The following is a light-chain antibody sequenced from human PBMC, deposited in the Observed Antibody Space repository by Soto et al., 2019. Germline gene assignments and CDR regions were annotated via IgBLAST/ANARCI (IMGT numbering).Light chain of an antibody. CDR2: EVI. CDR1: SSDVGGYNF. Sequence: QSALTQTASVSGSPGQSITISCTGTSSDVGGYNFVSWYQQHPGKAPKLLIYEVIKRPSGVPDRFSGSKSGNSASLTVSGLQGEDEADYFCSSYAGSDNLVFGGGTKLTV. J-gene: IGLJ3*02. CDR3: SSYAGSDNLV. V-gene: IGLV2-8*01.